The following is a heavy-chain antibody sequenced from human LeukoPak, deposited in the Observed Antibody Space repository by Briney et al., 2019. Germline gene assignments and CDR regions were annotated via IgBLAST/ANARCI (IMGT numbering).Heavy chain of an antibody. Sequence: GGSLRLSCAASGFTFSTYSMNWVRQAPGKGLEWVSYISSSSSTIYYADSVKGRFTISRDNAKNSLYLQMNSLRAEDTAVYYCARGSTYHDSSGQVPFDYWGQGTLVTVSS. CDR2: ISSSSSTI. D-gene: IGHD3-22*01. J-gene: IGHJ4*02. CDR1: GFTFSTYS. V-gene: IGHV3-48*01. CDR3: ARGSTYHDSSGQVPFDY.